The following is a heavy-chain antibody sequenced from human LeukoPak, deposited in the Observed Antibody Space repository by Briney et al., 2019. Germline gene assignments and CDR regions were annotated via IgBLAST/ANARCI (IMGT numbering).Heavy chain of an antibody. CDR3: ASILYGDYSFDY. V-gene: IGHV3-53*01. CDR2: IYSGGST. J-gene: IGHJ4*02. D-gene: IGHD4-17*01. Sequence: PGGSLRLSCAASGFTFSSNYMSWVRQAPGKGLEWVSVIYSGGSTYYADSVKGRFTISRDNSKNTLYLQMNSLRAEDTAVYYCASILYGDYSFDYWGQGTLVTVSS. CDR1: GFTFSSNY.